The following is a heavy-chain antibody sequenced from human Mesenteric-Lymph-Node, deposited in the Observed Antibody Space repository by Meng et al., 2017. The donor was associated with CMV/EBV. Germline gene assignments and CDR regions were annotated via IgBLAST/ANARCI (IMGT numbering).Heavy chain of an antibody. CDR2: IWYDGSNK. D-gene: IGHD4/OR15-4a*01. CDR3: AKESNGYFDY. J-gene: IGHJ4*02. CDR1: GFTFSSYG. V-gene: IGHV3-33*06. Sequence: LSCAASGFTFSSYGMHWVRQAPGKGLEWVAVIWYDGSNKYYADSVKGRFTISRDNSKNTLYLQMNSLRAEDTAVYYCAKESNGYFDYWGQGTLVTVSS.